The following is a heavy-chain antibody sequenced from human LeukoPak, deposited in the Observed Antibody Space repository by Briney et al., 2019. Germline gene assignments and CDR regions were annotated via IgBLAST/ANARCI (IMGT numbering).Heavy chain of an antibody. CDR1: GFTFYNYG. CDR2: INWNGGRT. J-gene: IGHJ4*02. Sequence: GGSLRLSCAASGFTFYNYGMSWVRQAPGKGLEWVSGINWNGGRTGYADSVKGRFTISRDNAKNSLYLQMNSQRAEDTAVYYCTRVGSSGSVDYWGEGTLVTVSS. D-gene: IGHD1-1*01. CDR3: TRVGSSGSVDY. V-gene: IGHV3-20*04.